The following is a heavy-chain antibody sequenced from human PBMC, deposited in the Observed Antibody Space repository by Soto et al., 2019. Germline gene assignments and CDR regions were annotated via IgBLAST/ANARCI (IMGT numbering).Heavy chain of an antibody. CDR1: GYSFTSYW. Sequence: GESLKISCKGSGYSFTSYWIGWVRQMPGKGLEWMGIIYPGDSDTRYSPSFQGQVTISADKSISTAYLQWSSLKASVTAMYYCASPWENDASDIRGHGTMVTVAS. D-gene: IGHD1-26*01. V-gene: IGHV5-51*01. J-gene: IGHJ3*02. CDR3: ASPWENDASDI. CDR2: IYPGDSDT.